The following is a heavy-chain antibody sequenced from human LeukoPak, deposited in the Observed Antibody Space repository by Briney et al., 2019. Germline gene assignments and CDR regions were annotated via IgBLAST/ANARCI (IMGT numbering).Heavy chain of an antibody. CDR1: GYTFTGYY. J-gene: IGHJ4*02. CDR3: VRDHIIGSGWRGMDY. D-gene: IGHD6-19*01. V-gene: IGHV1-2*04. Sequence: GASVKVSCKASGYTFTGYYMHWVRQAPGQGLEWMGWINPNSGGTNYAQKFQGWVTMTRDTSISTAYMELSRLRSDDTAVYYCVRDHIIGSGWRGMDYWGQGTRVTVSS. CDR2: INPNSGGT.